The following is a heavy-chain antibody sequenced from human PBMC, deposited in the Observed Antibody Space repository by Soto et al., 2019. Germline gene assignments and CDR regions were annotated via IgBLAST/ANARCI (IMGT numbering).Heavy chain of an antibody. CDR2: IYNSGST. J-gene: IGHJ4*02. CDR1: GGSISSYY. D-gene: IGHD3-10*01. V-gene: IGHV4-4*09. Sequence: QVQLQESGPGLVKPSETLSLTCTVSGGSISSYYWTWIRQPPGKGLEWIGVIYNSGSTHYDPSPRSRVTISVDTSKNQSSLRLRSVTAADTAVYYCASMGYHYGSGSYPLDYWGQGTLVTVSS. CDR3: ASMGYHYGSGSYPLDY.